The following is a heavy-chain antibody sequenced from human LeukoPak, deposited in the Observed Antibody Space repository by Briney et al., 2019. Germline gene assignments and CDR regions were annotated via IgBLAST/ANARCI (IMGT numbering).Heavy chain of an antibody. CDR2: INHSGRT. Sequence: PTETLSLTCGVYGGSSSAYYWSWIRQPPGKGLEWIGEINHSGRTNYNPSLKSRVTISVDTSKNQFSLKLSSVTAADTAVYYCARLIGGYYPFDYWGQGTLVTVSS. D-gene: IGHD3-3*01. CDR1: GGSSSAYY. CDR3: ARLIGGYYPFDY. J-gene: IGHJ4*02. V-gene: IGHV4-34*01.